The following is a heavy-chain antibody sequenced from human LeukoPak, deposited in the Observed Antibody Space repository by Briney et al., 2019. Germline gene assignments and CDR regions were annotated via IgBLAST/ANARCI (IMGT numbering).Heavy chain of an antibody. CDR1: GYSFTSYW. D-gene: IGHD3-10*01. CDR2: IYPGDSDT. V-gene: IGHV5-51*01. Sequence: GESLKISCKGSGYSFTSYWIGWARQMPGKGLEWMGIIYPGDSDTRYSPSFQGQVTISAGKSISTAYLQWSSLKASDTAMYYCARLARYGSGSYYIDYWGQGTLVTVSS. CDR3: ARLARYGSGSYYIDY. J-gene: IGHJ4*02.